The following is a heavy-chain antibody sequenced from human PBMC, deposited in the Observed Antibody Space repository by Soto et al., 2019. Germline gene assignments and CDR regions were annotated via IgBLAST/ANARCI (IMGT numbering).Heavy chain of an antibody. CDR2: ISSSGTTA. V-gene: IGHV3-48*02. Sequence: EVQLVESGGGLVQPGESLRLSCAASGFTFSSYGMNWVRQAPGKGLDWISYISSSGTTAYYADSVKGRFTVSRDNAKNSLHLPMTSLRDEDTAVYYCARATGQWPDAFDIWGQGTMATVSS. CDR3: ARATGQWPDAFDI. J-gene: IGHJ3*02. D-gene: IGHD6-19*01. CDR1: GFTFSSYG.